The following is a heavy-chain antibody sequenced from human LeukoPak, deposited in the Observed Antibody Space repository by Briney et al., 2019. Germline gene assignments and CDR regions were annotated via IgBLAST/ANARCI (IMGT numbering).Heavy chain of an antibody. Sequence: PGGSLRLSCAASGFSFSNFAIHWVRQAPGKGLEWLAVIPHDGGTKHYADSVKGRFTISRDNSKNTLYLQMNSLRAEDTAVYYCAKPRSAESPFDYWGQGTLVTVSS. V-gene: IGHV3-30*04. CDR3: AKPRSAESPFDY. J-gene: IGHJ4*02. CDR2: IPHDGGTK. D-gene: IGHD3-3*01. CDR1: GFSFSNFA.